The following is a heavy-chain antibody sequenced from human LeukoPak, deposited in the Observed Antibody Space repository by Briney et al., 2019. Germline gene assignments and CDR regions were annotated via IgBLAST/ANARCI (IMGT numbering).Heavy chain of an antibody. CDR2: IYYSGST. CDR1: GGSISSSSYY. D-gene: IGHD3-3*01. J-gene: IGHJ5*02. Sequence: PSETLSLTCTVSGGSISSSSYYWGWIRQPPGKGLEWIGSIYYSGSTYYNPSLKSRVTISVDTSKNQFSLKLSSVTAADTAVYYCARHSRPYYDFWTNRWDWFDPWGQGTLVTVSS. CDR3: ARHSRPYYDFWTNRWDWFDP. V-gene: IGHV4-39*01.